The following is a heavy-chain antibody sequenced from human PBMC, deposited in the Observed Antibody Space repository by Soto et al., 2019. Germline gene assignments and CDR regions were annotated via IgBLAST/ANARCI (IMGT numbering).Heavy chain of an antibody. J-gene: IGHJ4*02. CDR3: ARGGYYYGSGSYPPFDC. D-gene: IGHD3-10*01. V-gene: IGHV4-59*01. CDR1: GGSISSYY. Sequence: PSETLSLTCTVSGGSISSYYWSWIRQPPGKGLEWIGYIYYSGSANYNPSLKSRVTISVDTSKNQFSLKLSSVTAADTAVYYCARGGYYYGSGSYPPFDCWGQGTLVTVSS. CDR2: IYYSGSA.